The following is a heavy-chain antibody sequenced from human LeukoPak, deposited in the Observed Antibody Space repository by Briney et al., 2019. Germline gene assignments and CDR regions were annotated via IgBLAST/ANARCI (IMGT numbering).Heavy chain of an antibody. CDR1: GGSFSGYY. V-gene: IGHV4-34*01. D-gene: IGHD6-19*01. J-gene: IGHJ6*03. CDR2: INHSGST. CDR3: ARVGWGYYYYYYMDV. Sequence: NPSETLSLTCAVYGGSFSGYYWSWIRQPPGKGLEWIGEINHSGSTNYNPSLKSRVTIPVDTSKNQFSLKLSSVTAADTAVYYCARVGWGYYYYYYMDVWGKGTTVTVSS.